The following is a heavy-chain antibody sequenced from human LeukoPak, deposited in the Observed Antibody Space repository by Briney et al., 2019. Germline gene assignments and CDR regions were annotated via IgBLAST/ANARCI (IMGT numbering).Heavy chain of an antibody. CDR2: INPNSGGT. V-gene: IGHV1-2*02. Sequence: GASVKVSCMAAGYTFTGLYLHWVRQAPGQGLEWMGWINPNSGGTDFAQKFQGRVTMTRDTSISTAYMELSRLTSDDTAVYFCARGAKGFDYWGQGTLVTVSS. J-gene: IGHJ4*02. CDR3: ARGAKGFDY. CDR1: GYTFTGLY.